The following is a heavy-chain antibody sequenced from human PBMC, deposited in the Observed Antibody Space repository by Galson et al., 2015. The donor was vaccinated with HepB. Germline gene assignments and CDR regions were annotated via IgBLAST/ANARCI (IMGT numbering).Heavy chain of an antibody. CDR1: GFTVSSNY. D-gene: IGHD3-10*01. J-gene: IGHJ4*02. CDR2: IYSGGST. V-gene: IGHV3-66*01. Sequence: SLRLSCAASGFTVSSNYMSWVRQAPGKGLEWVSVIYSGGSTYYADSVKGRFTISRDNSKNTLYLQMNSLRAEDTAVYYCARETELIGFGIQDYWGQGTLVTVSS. CDR3: ARETELIGFGIQDY.